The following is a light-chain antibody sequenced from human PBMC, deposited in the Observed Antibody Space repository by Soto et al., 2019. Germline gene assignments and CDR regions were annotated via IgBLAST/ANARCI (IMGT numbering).Light chain of an antibody. CDR1: SSDVGGYNY. CDR2: DVS. Sequence: QSALTQPASVSGSPGQSITISCTGTSSDVGGYNYVSWYQQHPGKAPKLMIYDVSNRPSGVSNRFSGSKSGNTASLTISGLQAEDEGDYYCSSYTSRSTLVFGGGTKLTVL. J-gene: IGLJ3*02. CDR3: SSYTSRSTLV. V-gene: IGLV2-14*01.